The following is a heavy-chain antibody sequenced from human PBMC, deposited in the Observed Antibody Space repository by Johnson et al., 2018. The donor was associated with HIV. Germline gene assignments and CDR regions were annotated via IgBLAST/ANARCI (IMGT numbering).Heavy chain of an antibody. CDR1: GFTFSSYG. V-gene: IGHV3-30*03. Sequence: MQLVESGGGVVQPGRSLRLPCAASGFTFSSYGMPWVRQAPGKGLEWVAVISYDGSNKYYADSVKGRFTISRDNSKNTLYLQMNSLRAEDTAVYYCASAWGELDDAFDFWGQGTAVTV. CDR3: ASAWGELDDAFDF. D-gene: IGHD1-26*01. J-gene: IGHJ3*01. CDR2: ISYDGSNK.